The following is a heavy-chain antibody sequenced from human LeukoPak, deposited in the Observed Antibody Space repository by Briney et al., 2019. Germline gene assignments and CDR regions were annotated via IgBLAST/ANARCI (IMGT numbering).Heavy chain of an antibody. CDR2: IYYSGST. V-gene: IGHV4-59*01. D-gene: IGHD1-1*01. J-gene: IGHJ5*02. Sequence: SETLSLTCTVSGGSISSYYWSWIRQPPGKGLEWLGYIYYSGSTNYNPSLKSRVTISVDTSKNQFSLKLSSVTAADTAVYYCARDFWNEGENWFDPWGQGTLVTVSS. CDR3: ARDFWNEGENWFDP. CDR1: GGSISSYY.